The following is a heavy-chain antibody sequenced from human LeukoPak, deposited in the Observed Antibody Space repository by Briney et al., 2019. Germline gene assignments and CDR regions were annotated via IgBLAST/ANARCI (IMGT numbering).Heavy chain of an antibody. CDR1: GFTFSSYA. V-gene: IGHV3-21*01. CDR2: ISSGSSYI. Sequence: GGSLRLSCAASGFTFSSYAMHWVRQAPGKGLEWVSSISSGSSYIYYADSVKGRFTISRDNAKNSLYLQMNSLRAEDTAVYYCAREVVVDVWGQGTTVTVSS. CDR3: AREVVVDV. D-gene: IGHD2-15*01. J-gene: IGHJ6*02.